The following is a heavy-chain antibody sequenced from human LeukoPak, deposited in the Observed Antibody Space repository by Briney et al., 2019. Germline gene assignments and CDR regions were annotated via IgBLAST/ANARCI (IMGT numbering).Heavy chain of an antibody. D-gene: IGHD5-24*01. Sequence: GGSLRLSCAASGFTFSSCEMNWVRQAPGKGLEWVSYISSSGSTIYYADSVKGRFTISRDNAKNSLYLQMNSLRAEDTAVYYCAREIATEADYWGQGTLVTVSS. V-gene: IGHV3-48*03. J-gene: IGHJ4*02. CDR1: GFTFSSCE. CDR2: ISSSGSTI. CDR3: AREIATEADY.